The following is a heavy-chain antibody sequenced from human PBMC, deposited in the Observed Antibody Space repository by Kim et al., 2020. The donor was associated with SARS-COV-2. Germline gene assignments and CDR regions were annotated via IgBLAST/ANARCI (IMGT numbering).Heavy chain of an antibody. Sequence: ASVKVSCKASGYTFTSYYMHWVRQAPGQGLERMGIINPSGGSTSYAQKFQGRVTMTRDTSTSTVYMELSSLRSEDTAVYYCARDPTPTHGAEPIYYYYYGMDVWGQGTTVTVSS. CDR2: INPSGGST. CDR3: ARDPTPTHGAEPIYYYYYGMDV. CDR1: GYTFTSYY. V-gene: IGHV1-46*01. J-gene: IGHJ6*02. D-gene: IGHD4-17*01.